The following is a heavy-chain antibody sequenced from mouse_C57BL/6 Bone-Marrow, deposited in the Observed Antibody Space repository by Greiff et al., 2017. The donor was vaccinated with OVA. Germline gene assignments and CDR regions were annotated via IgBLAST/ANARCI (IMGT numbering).Heavy chain of an antibody. CDR2: INPNNGGT. CDR1: GYTFTDYY. Sequence: EVHLVESGPELVKPGASVKISCKASGYTFTDYYMNWVKQSHGKSLEWIGDINPNNGGTSYNQKFKGKATLTVDKSSSTAYMELRSLTSEDSAVYYCARPRYDYDEAWFAYWGQGTLVTVSA. CDR3: ARPRYDYDEAWFAY. J-gene: IGHJ3*01. D-gene: IGHD2-4*01. V-gene: IGHV1-26*01.